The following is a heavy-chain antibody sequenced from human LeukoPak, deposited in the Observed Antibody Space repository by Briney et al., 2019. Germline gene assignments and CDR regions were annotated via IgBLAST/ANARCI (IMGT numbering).Heavy chain of an antibody. CDR3: ARERQYYYDSTHYFDY. J-gene: IGHJ4*02. V-gene: IGHV1-69*04. Sequence: SVKVSCKASGGTFSSYAISWVRQAPGQGLEWVGRIIPILGIANYAQKFQGRVTITADKSTSTAYMELSSLRSEDTAVYYCARERQYYYDSTHYFDYWGQGTLVTVSS. CDR1: GGTFSSYA. D-gene: IGHD3-22*01. CDR2: IIPILGIA.